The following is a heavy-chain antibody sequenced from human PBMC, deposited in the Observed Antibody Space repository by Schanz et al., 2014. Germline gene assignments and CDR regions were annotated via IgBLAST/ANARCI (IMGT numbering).Heavy chain of an antibody. Sequence: QVQLQESGPGLVKPSETLSLNCRISGSINSYYWSWIRQPPGKGLECIGYISYSGSTNYNPSLRSRVTISLDRSRNQFSLNLRTVTAADTAIYYCARRIAARSGVGYDYHYGMDVWGQGTTVIVSS. J-gene: IGHJ6*02. D-gene: IGHD6-6*01. CDR3: ARRIAARSGVGYDYHYGMDV. V-gene: IGHV4-59*01. CDR2: ISYSGST. CDR1: GSINSYY.